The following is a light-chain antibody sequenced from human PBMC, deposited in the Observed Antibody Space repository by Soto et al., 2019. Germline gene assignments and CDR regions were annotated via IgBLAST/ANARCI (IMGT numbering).Light chain of an antibody. CDR2: AAS. J-gene: IGKJ4*01. V-gene: IGKV3-20*01. CDR3: QQYRTSLT. Sequence: IVLTQSPGTLSLSPGEGATLSCRASQNIKNNFLAWYQQRPGQAPRLLIHAASIRATGTPDRFTGSASGTDFTLIISRLTPEDFAVYYCQQYRTSLTFGGGTRVEIK. CDR1: QNIKNNF.